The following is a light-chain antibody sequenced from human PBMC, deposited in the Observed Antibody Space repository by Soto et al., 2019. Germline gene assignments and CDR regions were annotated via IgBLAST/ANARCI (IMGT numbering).Light chain of an antibody. CDR2: AAS. CDR3: QKYNRMWT. Sequence: DIQMTQSPSSLSASVGDRVTITCRASQGISNYLAWYQQKPGKVPKLLIYAASTLQSGVPSRFSGSGSGTDFTLTINSLQPEDAATSYCQKYNRMWTFGQRTKVDIK. V-gene: IGKV1-27*01. J-gene: IGKJ1*01. CDR1: QGISNY.